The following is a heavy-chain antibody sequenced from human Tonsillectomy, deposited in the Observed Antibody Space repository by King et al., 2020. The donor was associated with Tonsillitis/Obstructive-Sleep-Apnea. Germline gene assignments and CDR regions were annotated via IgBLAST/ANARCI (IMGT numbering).Heavy chain of an antibody. CDR1: GGSISSYY. CDR3: VRDPDDYMDV. CDR2: IYYSGST. D-gene: IGHD1-14*01. J-gene: IGHJ6*03. Sequence: QLQESGPGLVKPSETLSLTCTVSGGSISSYYWSWIRQPPGKGLEWIGYIYYSGSTNYNPSLKSRVTISVDTSKNQFSLKLSSVTAADTAVYYCVRDPDDYMDVWGKGTTVTVSS. V-gene: IGHV4-59*01.